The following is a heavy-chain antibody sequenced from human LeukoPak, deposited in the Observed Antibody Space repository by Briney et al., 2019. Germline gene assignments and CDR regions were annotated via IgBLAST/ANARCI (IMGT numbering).Heavy chain of an antibody. CDR2: IRYDGSNK. D-gene: IGHD4-17*01. CDR3: AKDQGVTVTTGYNY. CDR1: GFTFSSYG. J-gene: IGHJ4*02. V-gene: IGHV3-30*02. Sequence: PGGSLRLSCAASGFTFSSYGMHWVRQAPGKGLEWVAFIRYDGSNKYYADSVKGRFTISRDNPKNTLYLQMNSLRAEDTAVYYCAKDQGVTVTTGYNYWGQGTLVTVSS.